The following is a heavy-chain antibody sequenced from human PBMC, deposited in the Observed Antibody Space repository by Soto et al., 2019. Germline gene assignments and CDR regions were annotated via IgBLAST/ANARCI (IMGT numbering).Heavy chain of an antibody. V-gene: IGHV5-51*01. CDR2: IYPGDSDT. Sequence: PGESLKISCKSSGYSFTSYWIGWVRQMPGKGLEWMGIIYPGDSDTRYSPSFQGQVTISADKSISTAYLQWSSLKASDTAMYYCARRWMLYGSGSYPSPGFDYWGQGTLVTVSS. D-gene: IGHD3-10*01. CDR3: ARRWMLYGSGSYPSPGFDY. CDR1: GYSFTSYW. J-gene: IGHJ4*02.